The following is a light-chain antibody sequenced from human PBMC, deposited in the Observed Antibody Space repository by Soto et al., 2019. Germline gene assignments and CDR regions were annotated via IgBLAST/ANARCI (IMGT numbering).Light chain of an antibody. CDR1: NIGYKS. V-gene: IGLV3-21*02. CDR2: DGT. CDR3: SSYTSSSKV. J-gene: IGLJ1*01. Sequence: SYELTQPPSVSVAPGQTARITCGGDNIGYKSVHWYQQKPGQAPVLVVYDGTDRPSGIPERFSGSNSENTASLTISGLQAEDEADYYCSSYTSSSKVFGTGTKVTVL.